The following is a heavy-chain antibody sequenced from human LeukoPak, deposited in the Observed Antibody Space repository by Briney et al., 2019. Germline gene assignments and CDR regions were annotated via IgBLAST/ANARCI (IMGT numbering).Heavy chain of an antibody. CDR3: ARAQDTAMVYYFDS. D-gene: IGHD5-18*01. V-gene: IGHV3-53*01. CDR2: IYSGGST. CDR1: RFTVSSYY. J-gene: IGHJ4*02. Sequence: PGGSLRLSCAASRFTVSSYYMSWVRQPPGKGLEWVSIIYSGGSTYYADSVKGRFTISRDNSKNTLYLQMNSLRAEDTAVYYCARAQDTAMVYYFDSWGQGTLVTVSS.